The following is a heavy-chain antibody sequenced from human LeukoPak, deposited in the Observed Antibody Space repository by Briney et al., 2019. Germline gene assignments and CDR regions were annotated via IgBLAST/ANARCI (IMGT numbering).Heavy chain of an antibody. CDR2: IRSKAYGGTT. CDR1: GFTFGDYA. Sequence: GGSLRLSCTASGFTFGDYAMSWVRQAPGKGLEWVGFIRSKAYGGTTEYAASVKGRFTISRDDSKSIAYLQMNSLKTEDTAVYYCTRDKARGYYGSGSYRTGFWFDPWGQGTLVTVSS. D-gene: IGHD3-10*01. J-gene: IGHJ5*02. V-gene: IGHV3-49*04. CDR3: TRDKARGYYGSGSYRTGFWFDP.